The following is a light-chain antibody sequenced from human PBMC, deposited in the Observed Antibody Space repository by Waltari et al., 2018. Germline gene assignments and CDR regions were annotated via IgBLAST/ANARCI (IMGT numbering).Light chain of an antibody. CDR3: QQYNNWPRIT. V-gene: IGKV3-15*01. CDR2: GAS. J-gene: IGKJ5*01. CDR1: QSVSSN. Sequence: EIVMTQSPATLSVSPWSRAPLSCRASQSVSSNLAWYQQKPGQGPRLLIYGASTRATGIPARFSGSGSGTEFTLTISSLQSEDFAVYYCQQYNNWPRITFGQGTRLEIK.